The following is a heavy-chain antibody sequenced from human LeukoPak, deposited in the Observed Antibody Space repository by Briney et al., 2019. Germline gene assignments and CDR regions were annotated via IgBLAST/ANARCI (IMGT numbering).Heavy chain of an antibody. CDR1: GASVSEYY. CDR2: LFTTGST. D-gene: IGHD3-3*02. CDR3: ARASDSIFSYYYHMDL. V-gene: IGHV4-4*07. Sequence: PSETLSLTCTVSGASVSEYYWSWVRPPAGKGLEWIGRLFTTGSTDYNPSLKSRVTMSRDRSKNQLFLTLTSVTAADTAVYYGARASDSIFSYYYHMDLWGKGITVTVSS. J-gene: IGHJ6*03.